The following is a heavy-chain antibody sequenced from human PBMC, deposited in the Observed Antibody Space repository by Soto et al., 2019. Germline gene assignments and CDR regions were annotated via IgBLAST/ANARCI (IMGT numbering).Heavy chain of an antibody. CDR3: AKVPPTTSCTPPLCYFDY. J-gene: IGHJ4*02. D-gene: IGHD2-2*01. CDR2: ISGSGGST. CDR1: GFTFSSYA. Sequence: EVQLLESGGGLVQPGGSLRLSCAASGFTFSSYAMSWVRQAPGKWLEWGSAISGSGGSTYYADSVNVRFTISRDNSNNTLYLQMNSLRAEDTAVYYCAKVPPTTSCTPPLCYFDYWGQGTLVTVSS. V-gene: IGHV3-23*01.